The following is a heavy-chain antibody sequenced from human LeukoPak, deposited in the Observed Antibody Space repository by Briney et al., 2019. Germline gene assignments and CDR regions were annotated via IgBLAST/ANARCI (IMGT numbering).Heavy chain of an antibody. V-gene: IGHV3-9*01. D-gene: IGHD5-12*01. CDR1: VFTFEVYA. CDR3: ARDRLEGGYSPSDY. CDR2: YYWNSETM. J-gene: IGHJ4*02. Sequence: GIPLRLSCAPSVFTFEVYAMHCARQAPGKGLEGLSGYYWNSETMGYAVPVRGRFTLSRDRPKNAVSLKKKSERAEDTSLYYCARDRLEGGYSPSDYCGQGTPVTVS.